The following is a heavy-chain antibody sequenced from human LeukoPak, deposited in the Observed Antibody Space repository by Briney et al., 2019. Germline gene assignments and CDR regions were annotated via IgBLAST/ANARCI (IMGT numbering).Heavy chain of an antibody. D-gene: IGHD5-12*01. V-gene: IGHV4-30-4*01. Sequence: SQTLSLTCTVSGGFISGAYYWSWIRQHPGKGLEWIGYTYNSGSTYYNPSLKSRVSMSVDTSKNQFSLQVRSVTAADTAVYYCARRGYSDYDLDYWGQGTLVIVSS. J-gene: IGHJ4*02. CDR2: TYNSGST. CDR3: ARRGYSDYDLDY. CDR1: GGFISGAYY.